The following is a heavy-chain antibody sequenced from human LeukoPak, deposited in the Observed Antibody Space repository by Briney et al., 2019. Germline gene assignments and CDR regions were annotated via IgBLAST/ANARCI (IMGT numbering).Heavy chain of an antibody. Sequence: ASVKVSCKASGYTFTSYGISWVRQAPGQGLEWMGWISAYNGNTNYAQKLQGRVTMTTDTSTSTAYMELRSLRSDDTAVYYCARDFEPYGGNLGAGDYWGQGTLVTVSS. D-gene: IGHD4-23*01. V-gene: IGHV1-18*01. CDR1: GYTFTSYG. CDR2: ISAYNGNT. CDR3: ARDFEPYGGNLGAGDY. J-gene: IGHJ4*02.